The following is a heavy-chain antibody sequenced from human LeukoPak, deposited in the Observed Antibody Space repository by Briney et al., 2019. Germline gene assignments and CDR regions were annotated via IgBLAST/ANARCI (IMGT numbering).Heavy chain of an antibody. V-gene: IGHV3-48*03. CDR3: ARDAGRWALDY. J-gene: IGHJ4*02. CDR1: GFTFSSYE. CDR2: ISSGGHTV. Sequence: GGSLRLSCGASGFTFSSYEMNWVRQAPGKGLEWVSYISSGGHTVYYADSVRGRFTISRDNANNSLYPQIKSLRAEDTAVYYCARDAGRWALDYWGQGALVTVSS. D-gene: IGHD3-10*01.